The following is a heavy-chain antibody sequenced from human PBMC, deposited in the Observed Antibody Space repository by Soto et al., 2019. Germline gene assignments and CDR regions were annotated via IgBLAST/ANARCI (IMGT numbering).Heavy chain of an antibody. V-gene: IGHV3-23*01. Sequence: EVQLLESGGGLVQPGGSLRLSCAASGFTFSSYAMSWVRQAPGKGLEWVSAISGSGASTYYANSAKGRFTISRDNSKNTLYLQMNSLRAEDTAVYDCAKVLGSSGWVYWYFDLWGRGTLVTVSS. CDR3: AKVLGSSGWVYWYFDL. D-gene: IGHD6-19*01. CDR2: ISGSGAST. J-gene: IGHJ2*01. CDR1: GFTFSSYA.